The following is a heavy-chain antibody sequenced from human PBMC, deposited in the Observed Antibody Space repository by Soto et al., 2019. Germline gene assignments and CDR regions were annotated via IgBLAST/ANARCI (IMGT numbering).Heavy chain of an antibody. CDR2: VQYSGST. Sequence: TLSLTSTVPEGSIGGTYCACVLHRPEKRLEWIGYVQYSGSTKYNPSLESRVAMSIDTSRSQFFLQLTPVTTADTALYYCVRCFYNTRGSPTSIHFWG. J-gene: IGHJ6*03. D-gene: IGHD3-10*01. V-gene: IGHV4-59*13. CDR3: VRCFYNTRGSPTSIHF. CDR1: EGSIGGTY.